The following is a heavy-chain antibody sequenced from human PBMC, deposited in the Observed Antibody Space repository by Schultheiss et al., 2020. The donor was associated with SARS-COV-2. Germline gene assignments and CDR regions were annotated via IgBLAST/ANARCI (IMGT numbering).Heavy chain of an antibody. CDR2: IYNCGST. CDR3: ARDGMSSSGWYNYGLDV. Sequence: GGSLRLSCADSGFIVRTNYMSWVRQAPGKGLEWVSVIYNCGSTYYADSVKGRFTISRDNAKNSLILEMNSLRDEDTAVYYCARDGMSSSGWYNYGLDVWGQGTTVTVSS. V-gene: IGHV3-66*03. J-gene: IGHJ6*02. CDR1: GFIVRTNY. D-gene: IGHD6-19*01.